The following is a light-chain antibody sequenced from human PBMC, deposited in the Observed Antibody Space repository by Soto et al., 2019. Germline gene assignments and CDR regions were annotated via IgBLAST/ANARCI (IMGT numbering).Light chain of an antibody. J-gene: IGLJ2*01. V-gene: IGLV2-23*01. Sequence: QPVLTQPASVSGSPGQSITMSCTGTSSDVGRYNLVSWYQQSPGKAPKLMIYQDSERPPGVSNRFSGSKSGNTASLTISGLRAEDEADYYCSAHAGRDNPVVFGGGTKVTVL. CDR2: QDS. CDR3: SAHAGRDNPVV. CDR1: SSDVGRYNL.